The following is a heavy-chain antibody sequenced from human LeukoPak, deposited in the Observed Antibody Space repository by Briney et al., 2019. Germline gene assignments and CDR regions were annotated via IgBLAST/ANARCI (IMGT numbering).Heavy chain of an antibody. D-gene: IGHD3-3*01. J-gene: IGHJ6*02. CDR3: AKAGRITIFGVVIASGRGGMDV. Sequence: GGSLRLSCAASGFTFSSYAMSWVRQAPGKGLKWVSTISGSGGSTYYADSVKGRFTISRDNSKNTPYLQMNSLRAEDTAVYYCAKAGRITIFGVVIASGRGGMDVWGQGTTVTVSS. CDR2: ISGSGGST. CDR1: GFTFSSYA. V-gene: IGHV3-23*01.